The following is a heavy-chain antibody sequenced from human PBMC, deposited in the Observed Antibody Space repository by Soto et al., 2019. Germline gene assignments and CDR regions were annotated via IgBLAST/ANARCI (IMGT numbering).Heavy chain of an antibody. CDR2: IYYSGST. CDR1: GGSISSYY. J-gene: IGHJ3*02. CDR3: ARXPNYYDSSGYGGKAFDI. Sequence: PSETLSLTCTVSGGSISSYYWSWIRQPPGKGLEWIGYIYYSGSTNYNPSLKSRVTISVDTSKNQFSLKLSSVTAADTAVYYCARXPNYYDSSGYGGKAFDIWGPGTMVTVSS. D-gene: IGHD3-22*01. V-gene: IGHV4-59*01.